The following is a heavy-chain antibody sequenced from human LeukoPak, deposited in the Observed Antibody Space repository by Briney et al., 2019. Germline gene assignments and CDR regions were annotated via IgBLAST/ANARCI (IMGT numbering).Heavy chain of an antibody. V-gene: IGHV3-30*18. J-gene: IGHJ3*02. D-gene: IGHD4-23*01. CDR2: ISYDGSNK. Sequence: GGSLRLSCAASGFTFSSYGMHWVRQAPGKGLEWVAGISYDGSNKYYADSVKGRFTISRDNSKNTLYLQMNSLRAEDTAVYYCAKSTVVNAFDIWGQGTMVTVSS. CDR3: AKSTVVNAFDI. CDR1: GFTFSSYG.